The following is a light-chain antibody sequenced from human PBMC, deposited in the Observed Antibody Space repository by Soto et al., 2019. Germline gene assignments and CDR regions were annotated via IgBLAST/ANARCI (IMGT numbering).Light chain of an antibody. CDR3: QQYYGLPPLT. J-gene: IGKJ5*01. CDR1: QNITNN. V-gene: IGKV1-33*01. Sequence: DIQMTQSPSSLSASIGDKVTITCQASQNITNNLSWYQQKPGKAPNLLIYLASKLAKGVTSRFSGSGSGTDFSFVITSLQREDLATYYCQQYYGLPPLTVGQGTRLEIK. CDR2: LAS.